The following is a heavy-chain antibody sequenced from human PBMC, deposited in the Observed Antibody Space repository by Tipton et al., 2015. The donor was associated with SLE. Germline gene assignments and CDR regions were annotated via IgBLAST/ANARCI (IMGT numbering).Heavy chain of an antibody. CDR2: ISYDGSNK. CDR1: GFTFSSYA. J-gene: IGHJ4*02. D-gene: IGHD3-10*01. V-gene: IGHV3-30-3*01. Sequence: RSLRLSCAASGFTFSSYAMHWVRQAPGKGLEWVAVISYDGSNKYYADSVKGRFTISRDNSKNTLYLQMNSLRAEDTAVYYCARGHIRPELTQYGSGSYYFDYWGQGTLVTVSS. CDR3: ARGHIRPELTQYGSGSYYFDY.